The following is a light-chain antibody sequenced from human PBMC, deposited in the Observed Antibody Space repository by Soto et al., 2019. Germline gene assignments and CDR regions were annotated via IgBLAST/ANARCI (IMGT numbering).Light chain of an antibody. J-gene: IGLJ1*01. CDR1: SSDIGAFDL. CDR2: DVT. Sequence: QSALTQPASVSGSPGQSITISCTGTSSDIGAFDLVSWYQQHPGKAPKVILYDVTTLSSGVSSRFSGSKSGNTASLAISGLQADDEADYYCSSYTNTSTRLFGTGTKVTVL. V-gene: IGLV2-14*03. CDR3: SSYTNTSTRL.